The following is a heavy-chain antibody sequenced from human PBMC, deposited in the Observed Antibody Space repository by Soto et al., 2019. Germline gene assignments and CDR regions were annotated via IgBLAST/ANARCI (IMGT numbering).Heavy chain of an antibody. D-gene: IGHD3-10*01. J-gene: IGHJ6*02. V-gene: IGHV1-18*01. CDR1: GYTFTTYG. CDR2: INTHNGNT. CDR3: TREGSAPYYYYGMDA. Sequence: QVQLEQSAPEVKKPGASVKVSCKASGYTFTTYGISWVRQAPGEGLEWLGWINTHNGNTNYAQNLQGRVFMTADTSTNTAYMELRSQRSDDTAIYYCTREGSAPYYYYGMDAWGQGTTVTVSS.